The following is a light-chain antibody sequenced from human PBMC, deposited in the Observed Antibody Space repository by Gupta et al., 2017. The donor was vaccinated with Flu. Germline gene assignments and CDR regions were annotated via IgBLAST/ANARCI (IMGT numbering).Light chain of an antibody. CDR2: DDN. CDR3: QVWDSSSDHPGV. J-gene: IGLJ2*01. V-gene: IGLV3-21*02. Sequence: YVLTQPPAVSVAPDQPARLTCGCDNLGGKSVFWYQKKAGQAPVLVVYDDNDRPSGIPERLSGTNSGNTATLTINRVEAGDEADYCRQVWDSSSDHPGVFGGGTKLTVL. CDR1: NLGGKS.